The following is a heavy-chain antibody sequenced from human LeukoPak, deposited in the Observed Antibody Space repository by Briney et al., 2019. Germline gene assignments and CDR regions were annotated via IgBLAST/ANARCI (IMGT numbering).Heavy chain of an antibody. CDR2: INPNSGGT. D-gene: IGHD3-10*01. CDR3: ARMAWFGEIPNWFDP. V-gene: IGHV1-2*02. CDR1: GYTFTGYY. J-gene: IGHJ5*02. Sequence: ASVKVSCKASGYTFTGYYMHWVRQAPGQGLEWMGWINPNSGGTNYAQKFQGRVTMTRDTSISTAYMELSRLRSDGTAVYYCARMAWFGEIPNWFDPWGQGTLVTVSS.